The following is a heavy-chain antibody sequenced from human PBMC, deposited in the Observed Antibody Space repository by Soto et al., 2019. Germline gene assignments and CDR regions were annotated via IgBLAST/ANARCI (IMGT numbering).Heavy chain of an antibody. J-gene: IGHJ4*02. CDR3: SKCYYDSSGYYYN. CDR1: GFTFSSYA. D-gene: IGHD3-22*01. CDR2: ISGSGGST. V-gene: IGHV3-23*01. Sequence: GGSLRLSCAASGFTFSSYAMSWVRQAPGKGLEWVSAISGSGGSTYYADSVKGRFTISRDNSKNTLYLQMNSLRAENTAVYYFSKCYYDSSGYYYNWGQGTSVTVSS.